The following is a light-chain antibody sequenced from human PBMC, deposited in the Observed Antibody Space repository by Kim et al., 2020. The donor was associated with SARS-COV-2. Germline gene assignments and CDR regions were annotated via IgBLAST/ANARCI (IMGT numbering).Light chain of an antibody. J-gene: IGKJ4*01. CDR3: QQYNNWPLT. CDR1: QSIRSD. V-gene: IGKV3-15*01. CDR2: GTS. Sequence: VSPGERATLSCRASQSIRSDLAWYQQRPGQSPRLLIYGTSTRSTDIPARFSRSGSGTEFTLTISSLQSEDSAVYYCQQYNNWPLTFGGGTKVDIK.